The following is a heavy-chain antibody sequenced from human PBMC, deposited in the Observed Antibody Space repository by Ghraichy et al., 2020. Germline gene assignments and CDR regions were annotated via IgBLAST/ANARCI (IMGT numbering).Heavy chain of an antibody. CDR2: INPGNGNT. Sequence: ASVKVSCKASGYTFTSYAIHWVRQAPGQGLEWMGWINPGNGNTKYSQKFQGRVTMTRDTSASTAYMEVSSLRSEDTAVYYCASPYSYCSGGGCYSRDWFDPWGQGTLVTVSS. V-gene: IGHV1-3*01. CDR1: GYTFTSYA. J-gene: IGHJ5*02. CDR3: ASPYSYCSGGGCYSRDWFDP. D-gene: IGHD2-15*01.